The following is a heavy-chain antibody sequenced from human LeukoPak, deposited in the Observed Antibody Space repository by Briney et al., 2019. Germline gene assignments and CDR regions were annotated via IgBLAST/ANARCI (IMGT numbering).Heavy chain of an antibody. J-gene: IGHJ4*02. CDR1: GFTFSSYS. D-gene: IGHD3-10*01. CDR3: ARDFPPLWFGELLGYDY. V-gene: IGHV3-21*01. CDR2: ISSSSSYI. Sequence: KPGGSLRLSCAASGFTFSSYSMNWVRQAPGKGLEWVSSISSSSSYIYYADSVKGRFTISRDNAKNSLYLQMNSLRAEDTAVYYCARDFPPLWFGELLGYDYWGQGTLVTVSS.